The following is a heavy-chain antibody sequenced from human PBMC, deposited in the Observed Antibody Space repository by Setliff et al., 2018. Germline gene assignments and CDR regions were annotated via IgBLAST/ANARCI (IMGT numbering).Heavy chain of an antibody. CDR1: GGSFTNYY. CDR3: ARDRTAYSYGLDV. D-gene: IGHD5-18*01. CDR2: IQSSGNT. J-gene: IGHJ6*02. V-gene: IGHV4-4*07. Sequence: SETLSLTCTVYGGSFTNYYWGWIRQSPGKGLEWIGLIQSSGNTNYNPSLKSRVNMSVDTSKNQIALNLKSVTAADTAVYYCARDRTAYSYGLDVWGQGTTVTVSS.